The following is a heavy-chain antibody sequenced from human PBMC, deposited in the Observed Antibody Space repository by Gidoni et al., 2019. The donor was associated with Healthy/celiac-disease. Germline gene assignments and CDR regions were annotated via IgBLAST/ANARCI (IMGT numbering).Heavy chain of an antibody. CDR2: INPSGGST. CDR1: GYTFTSYY. D-gene: IGHD6-13*01. J-gene: IGHJ6*02. V-gene: IGHV1-46*03. CDR3: ARALYSSSPKGYYYYGMDV. Sequence: SCKASGYTFTSYYMHWVRQAPGQGLEWMGIINPSGGSTSYAQKFQGRVTMTRDTSTSTVYMELSSLRSEDTAVYYCARALYSSSPKGYYYYGMDVWGQGTTVTVSS.